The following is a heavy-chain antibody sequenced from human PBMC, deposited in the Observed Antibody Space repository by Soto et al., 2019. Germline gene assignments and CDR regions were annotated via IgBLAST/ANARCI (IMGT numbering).Heavy chain of an antibody. CDR3: WRNDGDDSTNF. D-gene: IGHD3-22*01. CDR2: IASHDGST. CDR1: GYTFTSYG. V-gene: IGHV1-18*04. Sequence: ASVKVSCKASGYTFTSYGLNWVRRAPGQGLEWMGRIASHDGSTVSAQSFQGRLTLTRDTFTNTAYLELGALTSDDTGLYFCWRNDGDDSTNFWGQGTLVTVSS. J-gene: IGHJ4*02.